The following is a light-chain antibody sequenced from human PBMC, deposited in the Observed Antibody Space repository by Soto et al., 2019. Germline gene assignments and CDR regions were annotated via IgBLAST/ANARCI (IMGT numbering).Light chain of an antibody. CDR1: SSDVGGYNS. Sequence: QSALTQPPSASGSPGQSVTISCTGTSSDVGGYNSVSWYQQHPGKAPKLMIYEVNKRPSGVPDRFSASKSDSTASLTVSGLQAEDEAHYYCSSYAGSKKLVFGGGTKLTGL. CDR3: SSYAGSKKLV. V-gene: IGLV2-8*01. CDR2: EVN. J-gene: IGLJ2*01.